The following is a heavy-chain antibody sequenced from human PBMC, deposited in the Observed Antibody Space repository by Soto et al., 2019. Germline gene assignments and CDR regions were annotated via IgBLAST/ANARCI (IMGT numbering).Heavy chain of an antibody. J-gene: IGHJ5*02. Sequence: QVPLQESGPRLVKPSETLSLTCTVSGGSISSYYWSWVRQPPGKGLEWIGYVYYTGSTSYNPSLKSRVTMSMDTSRNQLLLQLNSVTAADTAGYYCARESAGSGRNNWFDPWGQGTLVTVSS. CDR2: VYYTGST. CDR3: ARESAGSGRNNWFDP. D-gene: IGHD3-10*01. V-gene: IGHV4-59*01. CDR1: GGSISSYY.